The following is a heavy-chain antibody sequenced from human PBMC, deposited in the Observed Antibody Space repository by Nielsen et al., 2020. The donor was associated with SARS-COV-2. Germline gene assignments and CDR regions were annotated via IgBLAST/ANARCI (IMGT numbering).Heavy chain of an antibody. CDR2: IYYSGST. D-gene: IGHD6-19*01. J-gene: IGHJ5*02. CDR1: GGSISSSSYY. Sequence: ESLKISCTVSGGSISSSSYYWGWIRQPPGKGLEWIGSIYYSGSTYYNPSLKSRVTISVDTSKNQFSLKLSSVTAADTAVYYCAITYSGWPYNWLDPWGQGTLVTVSS. V-gene: IGHV4-39*01. CDR3: AITYSGWPYNWLDP.